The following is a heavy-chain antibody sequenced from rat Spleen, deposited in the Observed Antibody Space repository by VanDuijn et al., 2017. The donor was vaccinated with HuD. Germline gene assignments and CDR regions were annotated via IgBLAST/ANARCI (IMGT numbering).Heavy chain of an antibody. CDR3: TRERNWAFDH. CDR2: ITHTGGST. CDR1: GFTFNNYW. J-gene: IGHJ2*01. V-gene: IGHV5-31*01. D-gene: IGHD5-1*01. Sequence: EVQLMESGRGLVQPGRSLKLSCVVSGFTFNNYWMTWIRQAPGKGLEWIASITHTGGSTYYPDSVKGRFTISRDNAKNTLYLQINSLRSEDTATYYCTRERNWAFDHWGQGVMVTVSS.